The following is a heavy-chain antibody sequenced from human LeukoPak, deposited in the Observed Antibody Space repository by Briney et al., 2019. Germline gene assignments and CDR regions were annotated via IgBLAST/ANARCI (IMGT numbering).Heavy chain of an antibody. Sequence: PGGSLRLSCAASGFTFSNYAMHWVRQAPGKGLEWVAVISYDGSNKYYADSVKGRFTISRDNSKNTLYLQMNSLRAEDTAVYYCARDRNGWYFDYWGQGTLVTVSS. D-gene: IGHD6-19*01. CDR3: ARDRNGWYFDY. CDR1: GFTFSNYA. J-gene: IGHJ4*02. V-gene: IGHV3-30-3*01. CDR2: ISYDGSNK.